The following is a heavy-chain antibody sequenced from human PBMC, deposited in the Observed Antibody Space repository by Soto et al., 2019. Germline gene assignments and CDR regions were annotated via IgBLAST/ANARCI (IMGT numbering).Heavy chain of an antibody. V-gene: IGHV4-59*01. CDR3: AATPRY. J-gene: IGHJ4*02. CDR1: GGSISSYY. CDR2: IYSSGST. Sequence: QVQLQESGPGLVKPSETLSLTCTVSGGSISSYYWSWIRQPPGQGLEWIGYIYSSGSTNLNPSLTGRVTMSLDTSKNHVSLNVTSVTAADTAVYYCAATPRYWGQGRLVTVSS. D-gene: IGHD1-26*01.